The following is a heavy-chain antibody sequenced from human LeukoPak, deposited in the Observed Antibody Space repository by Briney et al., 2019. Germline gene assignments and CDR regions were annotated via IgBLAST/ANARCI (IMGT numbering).Heavy chain of an antibody. D-gene: IGHD6-19*01. CDR1: GFTFSSYE. J-gene: IGHJ4*02. Sequence: GGFLRLSCAASGFTFSSYEMNWVRQAPGKGMERVSYISSSGSTIYYADSVKSRFTISRYNAKNSLYLQMNSLRAEDTAVYYCAREGSSGWYGGLFDYWGQGTLVTVSS. V-gene: IGHV3-48*03. CDR3: AREGSSGWYGGLFDY. CDR2: ISSSGSTI.